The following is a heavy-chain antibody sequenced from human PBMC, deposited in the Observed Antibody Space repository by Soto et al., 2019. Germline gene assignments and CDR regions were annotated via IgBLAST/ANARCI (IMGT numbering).Heavy chain of an antibody. CDR3: ARGTLGYCSGGSCYGMYY. D-gene: IGHD2-15*01. Sequence: QVQLVQSGAEVKKPGSSVKVSCKASGGTFSSYAISWVRQAPGQGLEWMGGIIPIFGTANYAQKFQGRVTITADKSTSTAYMELSSLRSEDTAVYYCARGTLGYCSGGSCYGMYYWGQGTLVTVSS. CDR1: GGTFSSYA. V-gene: IGHV1-69*06. J-gene: IGHJ4*02. CDR2: IIPIFGTA.